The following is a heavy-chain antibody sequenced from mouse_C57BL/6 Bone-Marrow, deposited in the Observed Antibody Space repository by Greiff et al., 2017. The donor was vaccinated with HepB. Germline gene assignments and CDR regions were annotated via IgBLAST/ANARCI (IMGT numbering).Heavy chain of an antibody. D-gene: IGHD2-4*01. V-gene: IGHV5-2*01. Sequence: EVMLVESGGGLVQPGESLKLSCESNEYEFPSHDMSWVRKTPEKRLELVAAINSDGGSTYYPDTMERRFIISRANTKKTLDLQMRSLRSEDTALYYCARQGYDYDGTWFAYWGQGTLVTVSA. J-gene: IGHJ3*01. CDR3: ARQGYDYDGTWFAY. CDR1: EYEFPSHD. CDR2: INSDGGST.